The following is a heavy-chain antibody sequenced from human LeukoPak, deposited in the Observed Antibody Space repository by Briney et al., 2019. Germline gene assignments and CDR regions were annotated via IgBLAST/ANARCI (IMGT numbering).Heavy chain of an antibody. Sequence: ASVKVSCKASGYTFTSYDINWVRQATGQGLEWMGWMNPNSGNTGYAQKFQGRVTMTRNTSISTAYMELSSLRSEDTAVYYCARGGTTVYYYYMDVWGKGTTVTVSS. CDR1: GYTFTSYD. D-gene: IGHD1-7*01. CDR3: ARGGTTVYYYYMDV. V-gene: IGHV1-8*01. J-gene: IGHJ6*03. CDR2: MNPNSGNT.